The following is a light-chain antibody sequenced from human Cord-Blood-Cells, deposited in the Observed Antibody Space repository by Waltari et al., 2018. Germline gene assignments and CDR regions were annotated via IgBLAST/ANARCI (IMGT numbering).Light chain of an antibody. CDR1: QSISSY. J-gene: IGKJ4*01. CDR2: AAS. Sequence: QMTQSPSALSASVGARVTITCRASQSISSYLNWYQQKPGKAPKLLIYAASSLQSGVPSRCSGSGSGTDFTLTISSLQPEDFATYYCQQSYSTLLTFGGGTKVEIK. CDR3: QQSYSTLLT. V-gene: IGKV1-39*01.